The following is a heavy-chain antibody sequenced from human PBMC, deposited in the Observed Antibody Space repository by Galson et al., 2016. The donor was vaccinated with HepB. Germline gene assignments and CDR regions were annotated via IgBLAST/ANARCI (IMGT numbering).Heavy chain of an antibody. J-gene: IGHJ6*03. CDR3: ARGLPARYYYYYYMDV. D-gene: IGHD2-15*01. Sequence: EPLSLTCTVSGGSISSYYWSWIRQPPGKGLEWIGYIYYSGSTNYNPSLKSRVTISVDTSKNQFSLKLSSVTAADTAVYYCARGLPARYYYYYYMDVWGKGTTVTVPS. CDR2: IYYSGST. CDR1: GGSISSYY. V-gene: IGHV4-59*01.